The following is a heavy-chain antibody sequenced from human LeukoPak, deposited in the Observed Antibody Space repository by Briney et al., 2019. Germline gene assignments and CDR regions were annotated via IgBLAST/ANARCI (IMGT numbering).Heavy chain of an antibody. CDR3: ARKTRGDDY. CDR2: IRYDGSIK. D-gene: IGHD3-10*01. Sequence: GGSLRLSCAASGFTFSNYDMHWVRQAPGKGLEWVAFIRYDGSIKYYADSVKGRFTISRDNSKNTLYLQMNSLRAEDTAVYYCARKTRGDDYWGQGTLVTVSS. CDR1: GFTFSNYD. V-gene: IGHV3-30*02. J-gene: IGHJ4*02.